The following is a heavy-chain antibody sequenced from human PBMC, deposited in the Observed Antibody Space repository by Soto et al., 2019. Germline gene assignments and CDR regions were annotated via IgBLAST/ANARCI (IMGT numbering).Heavy chain of an antibody. CDR3: ARGLDQPPVGLYFDT. D-gene: IGHD2-2*01. J-gene: IGHJ4*02. CDR2: IIPAFGTA. CDR1: GGTFNSYL. Sequence: QVQLVQSGAEVKNPGSSVKVSCKTSGGTFNSYLIDWVRQAPGQGLEWMGGIIPAFGTAKYAQKFQGRVTITADKSTTTAYMELRTLTSEDTAVYYWARGLDQPPVGLYFDTCGQGTRVTVSS. V-gene: IGHV1-69*06.